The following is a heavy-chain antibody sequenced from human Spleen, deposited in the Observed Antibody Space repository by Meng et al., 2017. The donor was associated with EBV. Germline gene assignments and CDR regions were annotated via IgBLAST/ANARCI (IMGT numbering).Heavy chain of an antibody. Sequence: QVQVQESGPGLVRPVGPLSLTCAVSGDSISSRNWWIWVRQPPGKGLEWIGEVYHAGNINYNPSLESRVTISIDKSKNQFSLNLTSVTAADTAVYYCATYRGHYYFDFWGHGTLVTVSS. D-gene: IGHD3-16*02. CDR2: VYHAGNI. J-gene: IGHJ4*01. V-gene: IGHV4-4*02. CDR3: ATYRGHYYFDF. CDR1: GDSISSRNW.